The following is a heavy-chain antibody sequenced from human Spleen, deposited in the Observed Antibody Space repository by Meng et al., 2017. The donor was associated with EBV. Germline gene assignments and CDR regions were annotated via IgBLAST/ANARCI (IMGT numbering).Heavy chain of an antibody. CDR2: IYYTGST. CDR3: ARQAWGGWEADF. Sequence: HLQHLGPGLVKPSETLPLACHVSGGSISSSHYWGWIRQPPGKGLEWIGNIYYTGSTYNNPSLESRVTISVDTSKSQFSLKLSSVAAADTAVYYCARQAWGGWEADFWGQGTLVTVSS. CDR1: GGSISSSHY. D-gene: IGHD6-19*01. J-gene: IGHJ4*02. V-gene: IGHV4-39*01.